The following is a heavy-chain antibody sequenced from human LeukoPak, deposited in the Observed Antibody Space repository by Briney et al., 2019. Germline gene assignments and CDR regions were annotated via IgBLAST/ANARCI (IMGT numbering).Heavy chain of an antibody. CDR2: MSGSGATI. Sequence: PGGSLRLSCAASGFTFSSFAMSWVRQAPGNGLEWVSAMSGSGATIYYADSVRGRFTISRDNSKNTLYLQMNSLRAEDTAVYYCAKGLGLAAALEEFDYWGQGTLVTVSS. J-gene: IGHJ4*02. CDR3: AKGLGLAAALEEFDY. D-gene: IGHD6-13*01. CDR1: GFTFSSFA. V-gene: IGHV3-23*01.